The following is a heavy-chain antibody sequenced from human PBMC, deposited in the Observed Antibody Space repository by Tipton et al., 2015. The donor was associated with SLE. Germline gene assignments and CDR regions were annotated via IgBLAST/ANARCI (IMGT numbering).Heavy chain of an antibody. CDR2: VHHSGST. D-gene: IGHD7-27*01. V-gene: IGHV4-38-2*02. CDR3: ARGGLGSDLRGSIYLGL. J-gene: IGHJ1*01. CDR1: GYSISSGYR. Sequence: GLVKPSETLSLSCSVSGYSISSGYRWGWIRQSPGKGLEWIGSVHHSGSTYYNPSLKSRVAISVDTSKTHFSLNLSSVTAADTAVYYCARGGLGSDLRGSIYLGLWGQGALVTVSS.